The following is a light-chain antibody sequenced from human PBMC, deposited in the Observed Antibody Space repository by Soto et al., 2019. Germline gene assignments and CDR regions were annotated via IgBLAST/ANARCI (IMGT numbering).Light chain of an antibody. CDR2: EVT. V-gene: IGLV2-8*01. CDR3: MSYAGMYTYV. Sequence: QSVLTQPPSASGSPGQSVTISCTGTSSNVGGYNYLSWYPHRPGKAPQLIIYEVTKRPSGVPNRFFGSKSGNTASLTVSGLQAEDEADYFCMSYAGMYTYVFGTGTKLTVL. CDR1: SSNVGGYNY. J-gene: IGLJ1*01.